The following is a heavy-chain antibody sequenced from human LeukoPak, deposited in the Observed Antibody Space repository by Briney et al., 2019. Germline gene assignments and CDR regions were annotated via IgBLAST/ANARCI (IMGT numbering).Heavy chain of an antibody. Sequence: PSETLSLTCTVSGGSISSYYWSWIRQPAGKGLEWIGRINTSGSTNYNPSLKSRVTMSVDTSKNQFSLKLSSVTAADTAVYYCARGLWFPTYNWFDPWGQGTLVTVSS. J-gene: IGHJ5*02. CDR3: ARGLWFPTYNWFDP. CDR2: INTSGST. D-gene: IGHD2-21*01. CDR1: GGSISSYY. V-gene: IGHV4-4*07.